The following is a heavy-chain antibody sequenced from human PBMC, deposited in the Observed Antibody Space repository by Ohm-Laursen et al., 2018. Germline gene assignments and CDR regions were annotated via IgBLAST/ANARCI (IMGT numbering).Heavy chain of an antibody. CDR1: GASINNYC. V-gene: IGHV4-4*07. CDR2: FHFSGST. Sequence: SETLSLTCPVSGASINNYCWNWIRQPAGKGLEWIGRFHFSGSTWYNPSLQGRVTISLDTSNQQFSLKLTSVTAADMAVYYCARGDFGDYNWFDPWGQGTRITVSS. CDR3: ARGDFGDYNWFDP. J-gene: IGHJ5*02. D-gene: IGHD4-17*01.